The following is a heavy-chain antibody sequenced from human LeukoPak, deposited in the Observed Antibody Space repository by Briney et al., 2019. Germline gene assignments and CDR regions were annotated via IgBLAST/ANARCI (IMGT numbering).Heavy chain of an antibody. CDR1: GFTFNNYA. CDR3: AKGYYDSGP. J-gene: IGHJ5*02. CDR2: ISGSGGTT. Sequence: PGGSLRLSCAASGFTFNNYAMSWVRQAPGKGLEWVSGISGSGGTTYYADSVTGRFTISRDNSKNTLYLQMNSLRAEDTAVYYCAKGYYDSGPWGQGTLVTVSS. D-gene: IGHD3-22*01. V-gene: IGHV3-23*01.